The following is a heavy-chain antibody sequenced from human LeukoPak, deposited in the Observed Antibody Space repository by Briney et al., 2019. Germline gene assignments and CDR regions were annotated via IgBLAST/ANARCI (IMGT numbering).Heavy chain of an antibody. CDR1: GFTASSNY. CDR2: IYSGGST. J-gene: IGHJ3*02. D-gene: IGHD3-10*01. CDR3: ARDREYAFDI. Sequence: GGSLRLSCAASGFTASSNYMSWVRQAPGKGLEWVSVIYSGGSTYYADSVKGRFTISRDNSKNTLYLQMNSLRAEDTAVYYCARDREYAFDIWGQGTMVTVSS. V-gene: IGHV3-53*01.